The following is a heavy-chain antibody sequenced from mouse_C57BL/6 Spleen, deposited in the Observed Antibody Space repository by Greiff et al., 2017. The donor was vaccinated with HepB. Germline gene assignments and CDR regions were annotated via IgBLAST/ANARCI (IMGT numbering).Heavy chain of an antibody. CDR1: GYAFSSYW. V-gene: IGHV1-80*01. CDR3: ARRGPQYYFDY. J-gene: IGHJ2*01. Sequence: VQLQQSGAELVKPGASVKISCKASGYAFSSYWMNWVKQRPGKGLEWIGQIYPGDGDTNYNGKFKGKATLTADKSSSTAYMQLSSLTSEDSAVYLCARRGPQYYFDYWGQGTTLTVSS. CDR2: IYPGDGDT.